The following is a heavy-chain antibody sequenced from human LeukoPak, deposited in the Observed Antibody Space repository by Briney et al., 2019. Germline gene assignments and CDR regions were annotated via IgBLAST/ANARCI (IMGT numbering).Heavy chain of an antibody. V-gene: IGHV3-48*02. Sequence: GGSLRVSCAASGFSFSSYHMNWVRQAPGKGLEWVSYISAYNNIHYADSVKGRFTISRDNARNSLYLEMNSLRDEDTAVYHCARVTNGDYLIDYWGQGTLVTVSS. J-gene: IGHJ4*02. CDR1: GFSFSSYH. D-gene: IGHD4-17*01. CDR3: ARVTNGDYLIDY. CDR2: ISAYNNI.